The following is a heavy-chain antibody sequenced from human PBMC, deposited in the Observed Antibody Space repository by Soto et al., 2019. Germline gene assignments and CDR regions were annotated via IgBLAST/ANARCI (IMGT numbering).Heavy chain of an antibody. CDR2: IHDNGDAT. J-gene: IGHJ4*02. Sequence: GGSLRLSCAASGFPFGTYWMHWVRQAPGRGLVWVSHIHDNGDATAYADFVRGRFTISRDNVKNTLYLQMNSLRGEDTAVYYCVRSAYPYYFDLWGQGALVTVSS. V-gene: IGHV3-74*01. CDR3: VRSAYPYYFDL. CDR1: GFPFGTYW.